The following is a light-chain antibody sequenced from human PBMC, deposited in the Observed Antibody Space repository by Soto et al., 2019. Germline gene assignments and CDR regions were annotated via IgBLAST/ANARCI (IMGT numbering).Light chain of an antibody. CDR2: DAY. CDR3: HQYASSFGT. V-gene: IGKV3-20*01. Sequence: MMMTQSPATLSVSPGDRATLSCRASQSVGHMFLAWFQQKPGQAPRLLIFDAYRRATGIPDRFSGSGSGTNFALTISRLEPEDFALYYCHQYASSFGTFGQGTKVDI. CDR1: QSVGHMF. J-gene: IGKJ1*01.